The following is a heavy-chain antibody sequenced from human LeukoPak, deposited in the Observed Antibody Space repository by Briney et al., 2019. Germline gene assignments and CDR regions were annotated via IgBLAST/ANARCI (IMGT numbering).Heavy chain of an antibody. J-gene: IGHJ3*02. CDR1: GGSISSSSYY. Sequence: SETLSLTCTVSGGSISSSSYYWGWIRQPPGKGLEWIGSIYYSGSTYYNPSLKSRVTISVDTSKSQFSLKLSSVTAADTAVYYCARPLMVYAIGAFDIWGQGTMDTVSS. CDR2: IYYSGST. D-gene: IGHD2-8*01. CDR3: ARPLMVYAIGAFDI. V-gene: IGHV4-39*01.